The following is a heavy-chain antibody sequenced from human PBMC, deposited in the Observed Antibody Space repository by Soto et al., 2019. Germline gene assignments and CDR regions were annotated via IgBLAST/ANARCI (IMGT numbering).Heavy chain of an antibody. D-gene: IGHD6-6*01. V-gene: IGHV3-15*01. J-gene: IGHJ4*02. CDR3: TTDPSIPYGIAARTTFDY. CDR1: GFTFSNAW. Sequence: EVQLVESGGGLVKPGGSLRLSCAASGFTFSNAWMSWVRQAPGKGLEWVGRIKSKTDGGTTDYAAPVKGRFTISRDDSKNTLYLQMNSLKTEDTAVYYCTTDPSIPYGIAARTTFDYWGQGTLVTVSS. CDR2: IKSKTDGGTT.